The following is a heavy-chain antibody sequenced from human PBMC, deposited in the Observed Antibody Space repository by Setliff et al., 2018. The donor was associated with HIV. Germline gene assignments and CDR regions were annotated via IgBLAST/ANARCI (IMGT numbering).Heavy chain of an antibody. CDR3: ATVDGTRYLDY. J-gene: IGHJ4*02. D-gene: IGHD1-1*01. CDR2: MFRTGTS. V-gene: IGHV4-39*07. CDR1: GASIRTGSYY. Sequence: PSETLSLTCTVSGASIRTGSYYWGWIRQPPGKGLEWIGTMFRTGTSYYNPSLTSRVTISQDTSKNQFSLELTSVTAADTAVYYCATVDGTRYLDYWGQGKLVTVSS.